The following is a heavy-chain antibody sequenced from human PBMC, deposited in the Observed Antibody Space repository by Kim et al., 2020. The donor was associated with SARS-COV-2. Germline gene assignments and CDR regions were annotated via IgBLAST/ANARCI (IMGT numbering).Heavy chain of an antibody. CDR2: INPSGGST. J-gene: IGHJ4*02. D-gene: IGHD5-18*01. Sequence: ASVKVSCKASGYTFTSYYMHWVRQAPGQGLEWMGIINPSGGSTSYAQKFQGRVTMTRDTSTSTVYMELSSLRSEDMAVYYCAREFAAMGFDYWGQGTLVTVSS. CDR1: GYTFTSYY. V-gene: IGHV1-46*01. CDR3: AREFAAMGFDY.